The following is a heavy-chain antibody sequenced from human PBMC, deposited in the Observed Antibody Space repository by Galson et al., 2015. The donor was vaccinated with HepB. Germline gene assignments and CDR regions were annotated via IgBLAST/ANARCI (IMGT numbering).Heavy chain of an antibody. CDR2: IRGKAYGGTT. Sequence: SLRLSCAASGFTFGDYAMSWVRQAPGKGLEWVGFIRGKAYGGTTEYAASVKGRFTISRDDSKSIAYLQMNSLKTEDTAVYYCTRDSVFYCSGGSCYDPLDYWGQGTLVTVSS. D-gene: IGHD2-15*01. J-gene: IGHJ4*01. CDR3: TRDSVFYCSGGSCYDPLDY. V-gene: IGHV3-49*04. CDR1: GFTFGDYA.